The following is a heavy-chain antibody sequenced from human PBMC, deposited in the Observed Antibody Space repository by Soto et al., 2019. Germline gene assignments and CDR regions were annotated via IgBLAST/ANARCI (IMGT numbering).Heavy chain of an antibody. CDR1: GFTVSNNY. V-gene: IGHV3-53*01. Sequence: GSLRLSCAASGFTVSNNYMSWVRQAPGKGLEWVSLIYSGGSTFYADFVKGRFTISRDNSKNTLFLQMIILRAEDTAVYFRATYTRLDYWGHGTLVTVSS. J-gene: IGHJ4*01. D-gene: IGHD2-2*02. CDR3: ATYTRLDY. CDR2: IYSGGST.